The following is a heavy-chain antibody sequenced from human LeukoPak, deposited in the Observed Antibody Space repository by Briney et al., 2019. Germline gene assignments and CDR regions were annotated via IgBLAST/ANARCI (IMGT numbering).Heavy chain of an antibody. D-gene: IGHD1-7*01. CDR2: IYPGDSDT. Sequence: GESLKISCKGSGYSFTNYWIAWVRQTPGKGLEWMGIIYPGDSDTKYSPSFQGQVTTSADKYISTAYLQWSSLKASDSAMYYCARHKGTGATSEIDYWGQGTLVTVSS. V-gene: IGHV5-51*01. CDR3: ARHKGTGATSEIDY. CDR1: GYSFTNYW. J-gene: IGHJ4*02.